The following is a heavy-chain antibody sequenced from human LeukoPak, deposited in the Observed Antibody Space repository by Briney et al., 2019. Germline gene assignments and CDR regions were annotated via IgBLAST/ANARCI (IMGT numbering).Heavy chain of an antibody. J-gene: IGHJ4*02. V-gene: IGHV3-23*01. D-gene: IGHD1-26*01. CDR2: SSGSGGST. Sequence: GGSLRLSCAASGFTFRSYALSWVRQAPGKGLEWVAASSGSGGSTSYADSVKGRFTISRDNSKNTLYLQMNSLRAEDTAVYYCARGFIVGATIDYWGQGTLVTVSS. CDR3: ARGFIVGATIDY. CDR1: GFTFRSYA.